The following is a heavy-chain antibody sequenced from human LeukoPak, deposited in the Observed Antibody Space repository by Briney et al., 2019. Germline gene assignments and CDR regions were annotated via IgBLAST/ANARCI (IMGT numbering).Heavy chain of an antibody. CDR3: AKDWLSFYGDYSYFDY. CDR2: IKQDGNEK. D-gene: IGHD4-17*01. V-gene: IGHV3-7*01. J-gene: IGHJ4*02. CDR1: EFTFGSYW. Sequence: GGSLRLSCAASEFTFGSYWMSWVRQAPGKGLEWVANIKQDGNEKYYVESVKGRFTISRDNAKNSVYLQMNSLRAEDTAVYYCAKDWLSFYGDYSYFDYWGQGTLVTVSS.